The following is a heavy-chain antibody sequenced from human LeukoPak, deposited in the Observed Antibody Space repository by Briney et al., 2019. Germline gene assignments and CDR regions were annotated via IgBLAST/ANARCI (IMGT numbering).Heavy chain of an antibody. CDR2: INHSGST. CDR3: ARGYALRSYRKFDP. J-gene: IGHJ5*02. D-gene: IGHD3-10*01. CDR1: GGSFSGYY. Sequence: SETLSLTCAVYGGSFSGYYWSWIRQPPGKGLEWIGEINHSGSTNYNPSLKSRVTISVDTSKNQFSLKLSSVTAADTAVYYCARGYALRSYRKFDPWGQGTLVTVSS. V-gene: IGHV4-34*01.